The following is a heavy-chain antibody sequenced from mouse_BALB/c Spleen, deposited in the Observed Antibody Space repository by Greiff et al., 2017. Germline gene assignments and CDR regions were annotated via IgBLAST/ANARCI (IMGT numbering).Heavy chain of an antibody. CDR1: GFSLTSYG. V-gene: IGHV2-9*02. J-gene: IGHJ2*01. CDR2: IWAGGST. Sequence: VKLVESGPGLVAPSQCLSITCTVSGFSLTSYGVHWVRQPPGKGLEWLGVIWAGGSTNYNSALMSRLSISKDNSKSQISLQMNSLQTDDTAKYYCARSITTNDLDDWGQGTTLTVSS. CDR3: ARSITTNDLDD. D-gene: IGHD1-2*01.